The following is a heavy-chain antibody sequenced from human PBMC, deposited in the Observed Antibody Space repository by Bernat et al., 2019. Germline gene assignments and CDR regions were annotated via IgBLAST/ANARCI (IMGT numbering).Heavy chain of an antibody. Sequence: EVQLVESGGGLVQPGGSLRLSCAASGFTFSSYWMSWVRQAPGKGLEWVANIKEDGSEKYYVDSVKGRFTISRDNAKNSLYLQMNRLRGEDTAVYYCGGFYRRDPVDHWGPGTLVTVSS. D-gene: IGHD3-16*02. V-gene: IGHV3-7*04. CDR3: GGFYRRDPVDH. CDR1: GFTFSSYW. J-gene: IGHJ5*02. CDR2: IKEDGSEK.